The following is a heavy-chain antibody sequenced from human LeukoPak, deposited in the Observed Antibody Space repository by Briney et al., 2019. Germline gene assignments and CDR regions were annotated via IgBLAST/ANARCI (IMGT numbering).Heavy chain of an antibody. CDR2: IYYSGST. CDR3: AKGPDFDY. J-gene: IGHJ4*02. V-gene: IGHV4-39*01. Sequence: SETLSLTCTVSGGSISSSSHYWGWIRQPPGKGLEWIGSIYYSGSTYYNPSLKSRVTISVDTSKNQFSLKLSSVTAADTAVYYCAKGPDFDYWGQGTLVTVSS. CDR1: GGSISSSSHY.